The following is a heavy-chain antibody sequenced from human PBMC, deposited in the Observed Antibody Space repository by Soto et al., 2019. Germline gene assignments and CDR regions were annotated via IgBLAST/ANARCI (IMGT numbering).Heavy chain of an antibody. J-gene: IGHJ6*02. CDR3: GRTTGLRGPYGMDV. V-gene: IGHV4-59*01. CDR2: AYDSWST. Sequence: SETLSLTCHVSGASISSYYWTWIRQSPGKGLEWIGCAYDSWSTHYNPSLESRVTMSVDSSKNQFSLKLTSVTAADTAVYYCGRTTGLRGPYGMDVWGQGTTVTVSS. CDR1: GASISSYY. D-gene: IGHD3-10*01.